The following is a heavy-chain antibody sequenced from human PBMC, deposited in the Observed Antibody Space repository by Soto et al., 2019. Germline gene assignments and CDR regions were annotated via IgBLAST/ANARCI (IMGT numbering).Heavy chain of an antibody. CDR1: GFTVSSNY. J-gene: IGHJ6*02. V-gene: IGHV3-66*01. D-gene: IGHD6-13*01. CDR3: AREYGAAAAGYYYYGMDV. CDR2: IYSGGST. Sequence: EVQLVESGGGLVQPGGSLRLSCVASGFTVSSNYMSWVRQAPGKGLEWVSVIYSGGSTYYADSVKGRFTISRDNSKNTLYLQMNSLRAEDTAVYYCAREYGAAAAGYYYYGMDVWGQGTTVTVSS.